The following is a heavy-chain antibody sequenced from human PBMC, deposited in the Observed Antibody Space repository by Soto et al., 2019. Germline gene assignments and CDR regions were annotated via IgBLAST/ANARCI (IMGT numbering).Heavy chain of an antibody. V-gene: IGHV1-69*01. CDR3: ARPRTYDYVRDVYSGHQFDD. CDR1: GGIFSRHA. CDR2: IVPTLGTV. Sequence: QVQLGQSGAEVKKTGSSVKVSCKISGGIFSRHAIDWVRQAPGQGLEWMGGIVPTLGTVIYAQNFQTRVTICADELTTTSYLDLSGMSFEDTAVYYCARPRTYDYVRDVYSGHQFDDWAQGTLVTASS. J-gene: IGHJ5*02. D-gene: IGHD3-10*02.